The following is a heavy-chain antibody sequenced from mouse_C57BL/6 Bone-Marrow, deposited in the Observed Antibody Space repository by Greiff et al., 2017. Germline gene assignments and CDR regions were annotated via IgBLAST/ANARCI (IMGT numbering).Heavy chain of an antibody. CDR3: ARGRWSRYFDV. CDR2: INPSSGYT. Sequence: QVQLQQSGAELARPGASVKMSCKASGYTFTSYTMHWVKQRPGQGLEWIGYINPSSGYTKYNQKFKDKATLTADKSSSTAYMQLSSLTSEDAAVYYCARGRWSRYFDVWGTGTTVTGSS. CDR1: GYTFTSYT. V-gene: IGHV1-4*01. D-gene: IGHD2-3*01. J-gene: IGHJ1*03.